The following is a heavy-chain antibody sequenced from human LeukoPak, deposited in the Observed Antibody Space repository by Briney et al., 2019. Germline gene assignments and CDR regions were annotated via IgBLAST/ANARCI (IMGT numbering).Heavy chain of an antibody. CDR1: GFTFSSYA. D-gene: IGHD3-10*01. Sequence: PGGSLRLSCAASGFTFSSYAMSWVRQAPGEGLEWVSAIRGSGGSTYYADSVKGRFTISRDNSKNTLYLQMNSLRAEDTAVYYCAKGGRITMARGLFDYWGRGTLVTVSS. J-gene: IGHJ4*02. CDR3: AKGGRITMARGLFDY. CDR2: IRGSGGST. V-gene: IGHV3-23*01.